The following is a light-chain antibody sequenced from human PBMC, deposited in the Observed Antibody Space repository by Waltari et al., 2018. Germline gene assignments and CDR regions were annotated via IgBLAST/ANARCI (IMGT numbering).Light chain of an antibody. CDR3: AAWDDSLSGHVV. J-gene: IGLJ2*01. Sequence: QSVLTQPPSASGTPGQRVTISCSGSSSNIGSHYVYWYQHLPGTAPNLLIYTDNQRPSGVPDRFSGSKSDTSASLAISGLRSEDEGDYYCAAWDDSLSGHVVFGGGTKLTVL. CDR2: TDN. CDR1: SSNIGSHY. V-gene: IGLV1-47*02.